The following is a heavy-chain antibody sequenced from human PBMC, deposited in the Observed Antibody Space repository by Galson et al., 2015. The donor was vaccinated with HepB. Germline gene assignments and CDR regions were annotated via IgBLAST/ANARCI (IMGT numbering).Heavy chain of an antibody. CDR2: IDPCGTYT. CDR3: ARHPDSRSYYVWDY. J-gene: IGHJ4*02. CDR1: GYSCTSYW. D-gene: IGHD1-26*01. Sequence: GEEAIKPGESPRISCKGSGYSCTSYWISWVRQMPGKGVEWMGRIDPCGTYTNYRPTFQSHVSISADKTISTAYLQWSSLKASDAAMYYCARHPDSRSYYVWDYWGQGTLVTVSS. V-gene: IGHV5-10-1*01.